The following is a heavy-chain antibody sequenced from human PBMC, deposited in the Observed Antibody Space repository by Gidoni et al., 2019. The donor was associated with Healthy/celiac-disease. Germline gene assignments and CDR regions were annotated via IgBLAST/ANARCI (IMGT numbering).Heavy chain of an antibody. CDR2: IIPILGIA. CDR3: ARTTVTADGWFDP. CDR1: GGTFSSYA. J-gene: IGHJ5*02. V-gene: IGHV1-69*04. D-gene: IGHD4-17*01. Sequence: QVQLVQSGAEVKKPGSSVKVSCQASGGTFSSYAISWVRQAPGQGLEWMGRIIPILGIANYAQKFQGRVTITADKSTSTAYMELSSLRSEDTAVYYCARTTVTADGWFDPWGQGTLVTVSS.